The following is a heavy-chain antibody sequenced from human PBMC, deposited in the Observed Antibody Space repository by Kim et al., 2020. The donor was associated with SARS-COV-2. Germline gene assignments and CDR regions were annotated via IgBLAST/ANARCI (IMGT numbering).Heavy chain of an antibody. Sequence: GGSLRLSCAASGFTFSSYAMSWVRQAPGKGLEWVSAISGSGGSTYYADSVKGRFTISRDNSKNTLYLQMNSLRAEDTAVYYCVKYEIAVAGTPVAFDIWGQGTMVTVYS. D-gene: IGHD6-19*01. CDR2: ISGSGGST. V-gene: IGHV3-23*01. J-gene: IGHJ3*02. CDR3: VKYEIAVAGTPVAFDI. CDR1: GFTFSSYA.